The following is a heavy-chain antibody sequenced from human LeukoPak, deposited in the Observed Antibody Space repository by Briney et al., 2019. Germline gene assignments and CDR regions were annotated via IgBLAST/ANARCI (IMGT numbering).Heavy chain of an antibody. D-gene: IGHD6-25*01. J-gene: IGHJ4*02. CDR3: ARGSGIITGIDE. CDR2: IKDDGSHT. V-gene: IGHV3-74*01. CDR1: GFTFSSHW. Sequence: GGSLRLSCAASGFTFSSHWMHWVRQAPGKGLVWVSRIKDDGSHTNYADSVKGRFTISRDNAKNTLSLQMNSLRAEDTAVYYCARGSGIITGIDEWGQGTLVAVSS.